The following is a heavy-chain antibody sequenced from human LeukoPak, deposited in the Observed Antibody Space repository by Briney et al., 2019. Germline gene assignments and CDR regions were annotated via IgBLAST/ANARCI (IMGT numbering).Heavy chain of an antibody. CDR3: ARVQRGSGSSNPNWFDP. D-gene: IGHD3-10*01. Sequence: PGGSLRLSCAASGFTFSSYSMNWVRQAPGKGLEWVSSISSSSSYIYYADSVKGRFTISRDNAKNSLYLQMNSLRAEDTAVYYCARVQRGSGSSNPNWFDPWGQGTLVTVSS. J-gene: IGHJ5*02. V-gene: IGHV3-21*01. CDR1: GFTFSSYS. CDR2: ISSSSSYI.